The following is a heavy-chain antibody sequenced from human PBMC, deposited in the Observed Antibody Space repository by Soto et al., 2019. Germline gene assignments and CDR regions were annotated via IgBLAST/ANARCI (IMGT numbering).Heavy chain of an antibody. Sequence: SETLSLTCAVYCGSFSGYYWSWIRQPPGKGLEWIGEINHSGSTNYNPSLKSRVTISVDTSKNQFSLKLTSVTAADTAVYYCARGGSSSWYGFYFFDNWGPGTLVTVSS. CDR2: INHSGST. V-gene: IGHV4-34*01. J-gene: IGHJ4*02. CDR3: ARGGSSSWYGFYFFDN. D-gene: IGHD6-13*01. CDR1: CGSFSGYY.